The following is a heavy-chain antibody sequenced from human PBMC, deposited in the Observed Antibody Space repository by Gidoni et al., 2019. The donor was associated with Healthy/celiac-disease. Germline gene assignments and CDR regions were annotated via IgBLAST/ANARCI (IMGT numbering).Heavy chain of an antibody. V-gene: IGHV4-59*01. D-gene: IGHD3-9*01. CDR3: ARGHTSHFDWHHYVDY. CDR2: IYYSGST. J-gene: IGHJ4*02. CDR1: GGSISSYY. Sequence: QVQLQESGPGLVKPSETLSLTCTVSGGSISSYYWSWIRQPPGKGLEWIGYIYYSGSTNYNPALKSRVTISVDTSKNQFSLKLSSVTAADTAVYYCARGHTSHFDWHHYVDYWGQGTLVTVSS.